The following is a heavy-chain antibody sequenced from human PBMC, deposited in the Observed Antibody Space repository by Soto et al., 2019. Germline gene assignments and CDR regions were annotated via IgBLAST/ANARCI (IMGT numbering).Heavy chain of an antibody. D-gene: IGHD3-22*01. J-gene: IGHJ5*02. CDR2: IYYSGST. V-gene: IGHV4-59*01. CDR3: ARGFYDTGGYSSPFDI. Sequence: SETLSLTCTVSGGSISNYCWSWIRQPPGKGLEWIGYIYYSGSTKYNPSLKSRVTISVDTSKSQFSLNLSSVTAADTAVYYCARGFYDTGGYSSPFDIWGQGILVTVSS. CDR1: GGSISNYC.